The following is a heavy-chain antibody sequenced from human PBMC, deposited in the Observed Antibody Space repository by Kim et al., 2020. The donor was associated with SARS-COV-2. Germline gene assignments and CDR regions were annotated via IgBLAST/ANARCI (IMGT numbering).Heavy chain of an antibody. V-gene: IGHV4-34*01. J-gene: IGHJ4*02. CDR3: ARGGGCSGGSCYSVDY. CDR1: GGSFSGYY. CDR2: INHRGST. D-gene: IGHD2-15*01. Sequence: SETLSLTCAVYGGSFSGYYWSWIRQPPGKELEWIGEINHRGSTNYNPSLKSRLTISVDTSKSQLSLKLSSVTAADTAVYYCARGGGCSGGSCYSVDYWGQGTLVTVSS.